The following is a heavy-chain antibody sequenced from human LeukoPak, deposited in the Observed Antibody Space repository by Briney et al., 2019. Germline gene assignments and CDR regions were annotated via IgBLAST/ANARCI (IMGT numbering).Heavy chain of an antibody. V-gene: IGHV3-53*01. CDR1: GFTVSSNY. J-gene: IGHJ4*02. Sequence: GGSLRLSCAASGFTVSSNYMSWVRQAPGKGLEWVSVIYSGGSTYYADSVKGRFTISRDSSKNTLYLQMNSLRAEDTAVYYCAQRYYDFWSGYYHHSDYWGQGTLVTVSS. CDR2: IYSGGST. CDR3: AQRYYDFWSGYYHHSDY. D-gene: IGHD3-3*01.